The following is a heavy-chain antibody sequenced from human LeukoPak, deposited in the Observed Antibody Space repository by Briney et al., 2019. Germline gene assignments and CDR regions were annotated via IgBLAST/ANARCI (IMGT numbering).Heavy chain of an antibody. CDR2: MSYDGSNK. Sequence: GGSLRLSCAASGFTFSTYGVHWVRQAPGKGLEWVAVMSYDGSNKYYADSVKGRFTISRDNSKNMLYLQMNSLRAEDTAVYYCARAKTAMVLDYWGQGTLVTVSS. V-gene: IGHV3-30*03. J-gene: IGHJ4*02. CDR3: ARAKTAMVLDY. CDR1: GFTFSTYG. D-gene: IGHD5-18*01.